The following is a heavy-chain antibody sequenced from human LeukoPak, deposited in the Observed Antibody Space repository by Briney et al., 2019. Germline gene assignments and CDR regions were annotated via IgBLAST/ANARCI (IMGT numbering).Heavy chain of an antibody. J-gene: IGHJ5*02. Sequence: PSETLSLACTVSGASITSHYWIWIRQPPGKGLEWIGYIYYSGSTNYNPSLKSRVTISVDTSKNQFSLKLSSVTAADTAVYYCASSARPSGWFDPWGQGTLVTVSS. CDR1: GASITSHY. CDR3: ASSARPSGWFDP. CDR2: IYYSGST. D-gene: IGHD6-6*01. V-gene: IGHV4-59*11.